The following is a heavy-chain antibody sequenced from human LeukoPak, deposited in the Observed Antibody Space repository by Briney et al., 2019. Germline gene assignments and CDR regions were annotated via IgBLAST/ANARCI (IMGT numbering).Heavy chain of an antibody. D-gene: IGHD6-13*01. CDR2: IRQDGSDK. CDR3: ARWAQYSNSWSLDY. CDR1: GFSYSIYW. J-gene: IGHJ4*02. V-gene: IGHV3-7*03. Sequence: GGSLRLSCAASGFSYSIYWMSWVRQAPGKGLEGVANIRQDGSDKYYVPSVKGRFTMSRVNAKNSLNLQMSSLRAEDTAVYYCARWAQYSNSWSLDYWGQGTLVTVSS.